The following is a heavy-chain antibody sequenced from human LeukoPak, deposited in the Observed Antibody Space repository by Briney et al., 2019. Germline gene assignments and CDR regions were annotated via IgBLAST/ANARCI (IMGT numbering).Heavy chain of an antibody. J-gene: IGHJ4*02. D-gene: IGHD1-1*01. CDR1: GFTFSSYS. CDR2: ISSGSSYI. V-gene: IGHV3-21*01. Sequence: PGGSLRLSCAASGFTFSSYSMNWVRQAPGRGLEWVSSISSGSSYIYYADSVKGRFTISRDNAKNSLCLQMNSLRAEDTAVYYCARDYGTTGTTQMGYWGQGTLVAVSS. CDR3: ARDYGTTGTTQMGY.